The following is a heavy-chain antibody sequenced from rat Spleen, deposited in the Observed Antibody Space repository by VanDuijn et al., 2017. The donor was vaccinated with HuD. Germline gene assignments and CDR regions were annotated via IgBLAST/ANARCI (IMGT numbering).Heavy chain of an antibody. CDR1: GFTFSDYY. Sequence: EVQLVESGGGLVQPGRSLKLSCAASGFTFSDYYMAWVRQAPTKGLEWVATISYDGSSTYYRDSVKGRFTISRDNAERALSLQMDSLRSEDTATYYCARAGYLRDWYFDFWGPGAMVTVSS. D-gene: IGHD2-2*01. V-gene: IGHV5-7*01. CDR2: ISYDGSST. CDR3: ARAGYLRDWYFDF. J-gene: IGHJ1*01.